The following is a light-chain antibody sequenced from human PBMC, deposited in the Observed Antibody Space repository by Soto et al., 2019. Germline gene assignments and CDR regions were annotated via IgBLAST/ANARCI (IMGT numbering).Light chain of an antibody. Sequence: DTPTTQSPATLSACVEDTVTVPCRASQSVSGSLNWYQQKPGKAPKLLIYGASTLQSGVPSRFSGSGSGTDYTLTISSLQPEDFAAYYCQQSYRTPTFGQGTRLEIK. V-gene: IGKV1-39*01. J-gene: IGKJ5*01. CDR3: QQSYRTPT. CDR2: GAS. CDR1: QSVSGS.